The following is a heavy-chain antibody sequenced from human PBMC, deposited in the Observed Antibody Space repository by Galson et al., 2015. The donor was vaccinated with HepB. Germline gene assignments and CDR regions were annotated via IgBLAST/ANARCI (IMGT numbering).Heavy chain of an antibody. D-gene: IGHD2-21*02. Sequence: QSGAEVKKPGESLRISCKGSGYSFTSYWISWVRQMPGKGLEWMGRIDPSDSYTNYSPSFQGHVTISADKSISTAYLQWSSLKASDTAMYYCARLEGPCGGDCYDACDIWGQGTMVTVSS. J-gene: IGHJ3*02. CDR2: IDPSDSYT. V-gene: IGHV5-10-1*01. CDR3: ARLEGPCGGDCYDACDI. CDR1: GYSFTSYW.